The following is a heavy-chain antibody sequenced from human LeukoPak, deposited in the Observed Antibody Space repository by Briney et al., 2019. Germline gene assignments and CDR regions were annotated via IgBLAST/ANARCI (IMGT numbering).Heavy chain of an antibody. V-gene: IGHV4-59*02. J-gene: IGHJ4*02. Sequence: SETLSLTCTVSGGSVSSYYWSWIRQPPGKGLEWIGYIYYSGSTNYNPSLKSRVTISVDTSKNQFSLKLSSVTAADTAVYYCVRVGSSGWFLFDYWGQGTLVTVSS. CDR3: VRVGSSGWFLFDY. D-gene: IGHD6-19*01. CDR1: GGSVSSYY. CDR2: IYYSGST.